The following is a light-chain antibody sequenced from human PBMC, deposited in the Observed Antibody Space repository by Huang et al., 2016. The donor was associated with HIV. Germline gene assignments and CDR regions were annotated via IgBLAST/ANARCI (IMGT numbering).Light chain of an antibody. V-gene: IGKV1-39*01. CDR3: QQSYSTLRYT. J-gene: IGKJ2*01. Sequence: DIQMTQSPSSMSASVGDRVTITCRASQSISRDINRYQQKQGKAPKLLIYAASSLQNGVPSRFSDSGSGTDFTLTISSLQPEDFATYYCQQSYSTLRYTFGQGTKLEIK. CDR2: AAS. CDR1: QSISRD.